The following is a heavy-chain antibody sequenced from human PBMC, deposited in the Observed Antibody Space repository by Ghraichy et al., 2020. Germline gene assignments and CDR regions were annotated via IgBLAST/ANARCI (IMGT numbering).Heavy chain of an antibody. J-gene: IGHJ4*02. CDR1: GLTFSRFW. CDR2: INEGGSEK. CDR3: ASGGHVDY. D-gene: IGHD3-10*01. Sequence: GESLNISCAVSGLTFSRFWMTWVWQAPGKGLEWVANINEGGSEKHYVESVKGRFTISRNNDKNSLDLELNSLRVEDTAVYYCASGGHVDYCGQGTLVTVSS. V-gene: IGHV3-7*03.